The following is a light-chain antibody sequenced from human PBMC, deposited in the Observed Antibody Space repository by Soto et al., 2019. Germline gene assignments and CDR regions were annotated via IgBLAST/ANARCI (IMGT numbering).Light chain of an antibody. CDR3: QQSYSSPQMYT. J-gene: IGKJ2*01. V-gene: IGKV1-39*01. CDR1: QTISSS. CDR2: AAS. Sequence: DIQMTQSPSSLSASVGDRVTITCRASQTISSSLNWYQQKPAKAPDLLIYAASNLQSGVPSRFSGSGSGSDFTLTISSLQPEDFATYYCQQSYSSPQMYTFGQGTRLEIK.